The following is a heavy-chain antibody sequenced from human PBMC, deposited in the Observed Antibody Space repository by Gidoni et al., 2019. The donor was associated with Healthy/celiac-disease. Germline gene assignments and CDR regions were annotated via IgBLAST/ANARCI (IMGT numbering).Heavy chain of an antibody. D-gene: IGHD2-2*01. J-gene: IGHJ4*02. CDR2: ISSSSSTI. V-gene: IGHV3-48*04. CDR1: GFTFSSYS. CDR3: ARDGVVVPATSFDY. Sequence: EVQLVESGGGLVQPGGSLRLSCAASGFTFSSYSMNWVRQAPGKGLEWVSYISSSSSTIYYADSVKGRFTISRDNAKNSLYLQMNSLRAEDTAVYYCARDGVVVPATSFDYWGQGTLVTVSS.